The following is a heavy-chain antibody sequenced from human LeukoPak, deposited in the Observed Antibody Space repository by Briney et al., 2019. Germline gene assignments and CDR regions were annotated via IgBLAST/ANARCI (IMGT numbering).Heavy chain of an antibody. CDR1: GGSISSYY. CDR3: ARHVGSGWEYFQH. Sequence: PSETLSLTGTVSGGSISSYYWSWIRQPPGKGLEWIGYIYYSGSTNYNPSLKSRVTISVDTSKNQFSLKLSSVTAADTAVYYCARHVGSGWEYFQHWGQGTLVTVSS. CDR2: IYYSGST. J-gene: IGHJ1*01. V-gene: IGHV4-59*08. D-gene: IGHD6-19*01.